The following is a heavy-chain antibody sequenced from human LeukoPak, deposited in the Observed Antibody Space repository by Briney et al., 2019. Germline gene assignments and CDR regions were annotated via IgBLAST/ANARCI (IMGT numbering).Heavy chain of an antibody. Sequence: AGGSLRLSCAASGFTFSSYGMNWVRQAPGKGLEWVAVISYDGSNKYYADSVKGRFTISRDNSKNTLYLQMNSLRAEDTAVYYCARGLGSYFDYWGQGTLVTVSS. CDR2: ISYDGSNK. V-gene: IGHV3-30*03. CDR1: GFTFSSYG. J-gene: IGHJ4*02. D-gene: IGHD7-27*01. CDR3: ARGLGSYFDY.